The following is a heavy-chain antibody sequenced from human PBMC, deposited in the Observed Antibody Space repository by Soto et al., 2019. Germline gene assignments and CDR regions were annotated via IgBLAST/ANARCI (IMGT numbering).Heavy chain of an antibody. CDR1: GYTFTSYG. Sequence: QVQLVQSGAVVKKPGASVKVSCKASGYTFTSYGISWVRQAPGQGLEWMGWISAYNGNTNYAQKLQGRVTMTTDTSTSTAYMELRSLRSDDTAVYYCARYYDFWSGYGPFGMDVWGQGTTVTVSS. D-gene: IGHD3-3*01. V-gene: IGHV1-18*01. CDR3: ARYYDFWSGYGPFGMDV. CDR2: ISAYNGNT. J-gene: IGHJ6*02.